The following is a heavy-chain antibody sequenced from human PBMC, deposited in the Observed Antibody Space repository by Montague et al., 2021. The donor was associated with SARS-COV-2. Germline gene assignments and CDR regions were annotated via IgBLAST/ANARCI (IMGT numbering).Heavy chain of an antibody. D-gene: IGHD2-2*01. V-gene: IGHV4-39*01. CDR2: RGST. Sequence: RGSTYYNPSLKSRVTISVDTSKNQFSLKLSSVTAADTAVYYCARQPLGYCSSTSCHVGWGQGTLVTVSS. CDR3: ARQPLGYCSSTSCHVG. J-gene: IGHJ4*02.